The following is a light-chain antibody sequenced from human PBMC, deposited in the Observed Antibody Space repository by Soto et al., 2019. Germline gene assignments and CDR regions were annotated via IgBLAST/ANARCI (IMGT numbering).Light chain of an antibody. CDR2: DAS. Sequence: EIVLTQSPAALSLSPGGRATLSCRVSQSINIYLAWYQQKLGQAPRLLIYDASIRATGIPARFSGSGSGTDFNLTISSLEPEDVGVYYCQQRYSWPLTFGGGTKVEIK. V-gene: IGKV3-11*01. J-gene: IGKJ4*01. CDR1: QSINIY. CDR3: QQRYSWPLT.